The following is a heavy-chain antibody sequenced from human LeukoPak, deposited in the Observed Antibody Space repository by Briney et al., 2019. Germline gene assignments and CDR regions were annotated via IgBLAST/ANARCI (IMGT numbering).Heavy chain of an antibody. Sequence: GGSLRLSCAASGFTFSSYAMSWVRQAPGKGLVWVSRINSDGSSTSYADSVKGRFTISRDNAKNTLYLQMNSLRAEDTAVYYCARRSRDGYNEFDYWGQGTLVTVSS. V-gene: IGHV3-74*01. CDR1: GFTFSSYA. D-gene: IGHD5-24*01. CDR3: ARRSRDGYNEFDY. J-gene: IGHJ4*02. CDR2: INSDGSST.